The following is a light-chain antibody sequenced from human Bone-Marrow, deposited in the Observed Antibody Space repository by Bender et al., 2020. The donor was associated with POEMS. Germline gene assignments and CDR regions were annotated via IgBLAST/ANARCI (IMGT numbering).Light chain of an antibody. J-gene: IGLJ3*02. Sequence: SYELTQPPSVSVSPGQTARITCSGDALPKQYAHWYQQKPGQAPVLVIFRDTERPSGIPERFSGSSTGTTATLTISGVQAEDEADYYCQSADGSGSYWVFGGGTKLTVL. CDR3: QSADGSGSYWV. CDR2: RDT. CDR1: ALPKQY. V-gene: IGLV3-25*03.